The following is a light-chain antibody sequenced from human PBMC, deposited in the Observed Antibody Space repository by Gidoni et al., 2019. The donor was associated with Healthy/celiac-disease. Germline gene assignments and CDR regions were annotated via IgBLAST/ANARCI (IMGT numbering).Light chain of an antibody. Sequence: SSERTQDPAVSVAWGQTVRITCQGDSLRSYYASWYQQKPGQAPVLVIYGKKHRPSGIPDRFSGSSSGNTASLTITGAQAEDEADYYCNSRDSSGNPVVFGGGTKLTVL. CDR3: NSRDSSGNPVV. CDR1: SLRSYY. J-gene: IGLJ2*01. V-gene: IGLV3-19*01. CDR2: GKK.